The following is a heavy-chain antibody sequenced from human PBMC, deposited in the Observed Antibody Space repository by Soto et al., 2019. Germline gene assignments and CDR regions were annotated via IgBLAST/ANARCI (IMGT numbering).Heavy chain of an antibody. D-gene: IGHD6-25*01. Sequence: QVQLVQSGAEVKRPGASLKVSCQASGYTFTTYDINWVRQAPGQGLEWMGWMNPYTGKAGYAQKFQGRVTMTRDNSISTAYMELSSLRYEDTAVYYCARRKERSGPNYFDYWGLGTLVTVSS. CDR3: ARRKERSGPNYFDY. CDR1: GYTFTTYD. J-gene: IGHJ4*02. CDR2: MNPYTGKA. V-gene: IGHV1-8*01.